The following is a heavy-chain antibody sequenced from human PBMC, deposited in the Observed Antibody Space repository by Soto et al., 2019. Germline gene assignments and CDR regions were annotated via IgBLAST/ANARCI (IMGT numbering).Heavy chain of an antibody. CDR2: ISGGGTTM. CDR3: AGDPYYYGSAF. V-gene: IGHV3-11*01. CDR1: VFRFIDHY. Sequence: KPGWSLRLSCASSVFRFIDHYMTWIRQAPGKGLEWVSKISGGGTTMYYADSVKGRFTVSRDNAKNSLYLQMNSLRAEDTAVHYCAGDPYYYGSAFWGQGALVTVSS. D-gene: IGHD3-10*01. J-gene: IGHJ4*02.